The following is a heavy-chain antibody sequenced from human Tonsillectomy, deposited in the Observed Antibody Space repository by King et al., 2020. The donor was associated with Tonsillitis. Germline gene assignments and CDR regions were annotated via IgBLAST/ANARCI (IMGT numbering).Heavy chain of an antibody. CDR1: GFTFSSYS. D-gene: IGHD4/OR15-4a*01. CDR3: ARIGANDAFDI. CDR2: ISSSSSYI. Sequence: VQLVESGGGLVKPGGSLRLSCAASGFTFSSYSMNWVRQAPGKGLEWVSSISSSSSYIYYADSVKGRFTISRDNAKNSLYLQMNSLRAEDTAVHYCARIGANDAFDIWGQGTMVTVSS. V-gene: IGHV3-21*01. J-gene: IGHJ3*02.